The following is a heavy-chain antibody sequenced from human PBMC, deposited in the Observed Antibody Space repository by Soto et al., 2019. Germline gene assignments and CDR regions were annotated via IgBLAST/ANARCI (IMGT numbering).Heavy chain of an antibody. V-gene: IGHV1-2*04. Sequence: QVQLVQSGAEVKKPGASVKVSCKASGYTFTGYYMHWVRQAPGQGLEWMGWINPNSGGTNYAQKFQGWVTMTRDTSISTAYMELSRLRSDDTAVYYCARDHAYYYDSSGTGAFAIWGQGTMVTVSS. J-gene: IGHJ3*02. CDR2: INPNSGGT. CDR1: GYTFTGYY. CDR3: ARDHAYYYDSSGTGAFAI. D-gene: IGHD3-22*01.